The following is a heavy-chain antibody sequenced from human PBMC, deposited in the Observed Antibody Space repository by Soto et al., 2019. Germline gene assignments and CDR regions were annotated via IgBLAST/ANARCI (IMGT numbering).Heavy chain of an antibody. J-gene: IGHJ5*02. D-gene: IGHD2-2*01. CDR2: IYYSGST. Sequence: SETLSLTRTVSGGSIRSYYWSWIRQPPGKGLEWIGYIYYSGSTNYNPSLKSRVTISVDTSKNQFSLKLSSVTAADTAVYYCAIGYCISTSCSSNWFDPWGQGTLVTVSS. CDR1: GGSIRSYY. CDR3: AIGYCISTSCSSNWFDP. V-gene: IGHV4-59*01.